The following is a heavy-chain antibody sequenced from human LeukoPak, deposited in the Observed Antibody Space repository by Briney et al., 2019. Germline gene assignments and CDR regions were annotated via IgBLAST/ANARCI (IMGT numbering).Heavy chain of an antibody. D-gene: IGHD1-26*01. CDR3: ASSGSPYYFDY. CDR2: IYTSGST. J-gene: IGHJ4*02. V-gene: IGHV4-61*05. CDR1: GGSISSSSYY. Sequence: SETLSLTCTVSGGSISSSSYYWGWIRQPPGKGLEWIGRIYTSGSTNYNPSLKSRVTMSVDTSKNQFSLKLSSVTAADTAVYYCASSGSPYYFDYWGQGTLVTVSS.